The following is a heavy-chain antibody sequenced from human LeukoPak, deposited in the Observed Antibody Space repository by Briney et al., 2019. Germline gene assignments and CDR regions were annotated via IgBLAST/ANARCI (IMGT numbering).Heavy chain of an antibody. CDR3: AKDLCGASCYDFDY. Sequence: PGGSLRLSCVAARFTFTSNAMNWVRQAPGKGLEWVSSISGSAGSTYYADSVKGRFTISRDNSKNTLYLPMNSLRAENTAVYYCAKDLCGASCYDFDYWGQGTLVTVSS. V-gene: IGHV3-23*01. J-gene: IGHJ4*02. D-gene: IGHD2-15*01. CDR1: RFTFTSNA. CDR2: ISGSAGST.